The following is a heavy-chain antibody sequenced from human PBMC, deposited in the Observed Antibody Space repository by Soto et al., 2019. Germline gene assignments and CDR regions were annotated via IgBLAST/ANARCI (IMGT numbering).Heavy chain of an antibody. V-gene: IGHV3-21*01. CDR1: GFTFSSYG. Sequence: GGSLRLSCAASGFTFSSYGMHWVRQAPGKGLEWVSSISSSSYIYYADSVKGRFTISRDNAKNSLYLQMNSLRAEDTAVYYCASRNSSGSFDPWGQGTLVTVSS. CDR3: ASRNSSGSFDP. J-gene: IGHJ5*02. CDR2: ISSSSYI. D-gene: IGHD6-19*01.